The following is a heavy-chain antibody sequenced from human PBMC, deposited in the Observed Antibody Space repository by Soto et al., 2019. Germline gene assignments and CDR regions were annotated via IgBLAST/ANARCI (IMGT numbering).Heavy chain of an antibody. Sequence: ASLKVSCKASGYTFTSYYMRWVRQAPGQGLEWMGIINPSGGSTSYAQKFQGRVTMTRDTSTSTVYMELSSLRSEDTAVYYCARDATVTTLYYYYGMDVWGQGTTVTVAS. V-gene: IGHV1-46*01. CDR3: ARDATVTTLYYYYGMDV. CDR2: INPSGGST. D-gene: IGHD4-17*01. J-gene: IGHJ6*02. CDR1: GYTFTSYY.